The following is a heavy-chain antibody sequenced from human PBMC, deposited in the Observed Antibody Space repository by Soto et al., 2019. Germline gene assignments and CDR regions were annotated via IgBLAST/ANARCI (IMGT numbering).Heavy chain of an antibody. V-gene: IGHV3-23*01. J-gene: IGHJ5*01. CDR3: AKVGYYGSGWFAS. Sequence: EVQLLESGGGLAQPGGSLRLSCKASGFSFSTYAMSWVRQAPGKGLEWVSTISGAVGNTYYADSVKGRFTVSRDNSKNTLFLQMNSLRAEDTATYYCAKVGYYGSGWFASWGQGTLVTVSS. CDR2: ISGAVGNT. CDR1: GFSFSTYA. D-gene: IGHD6-25*01.